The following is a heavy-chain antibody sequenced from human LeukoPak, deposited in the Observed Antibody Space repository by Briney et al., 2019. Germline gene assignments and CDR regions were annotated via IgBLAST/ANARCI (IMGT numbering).Heavy chain of an antibody. D-gene: IGHD3-10*01. V-gene: IGHV3-7*01. J-gene: IGHJ4*02. Sequence: GGSLRLSCEASGFTFSSYWMSWVRQAPGKGLEWVANIKQDGSEKYYVDSVKGRFTISRDNAKNSLYLQMNSLRAEDTAVYYCARDRLGESHLDYWGQGTLVTVSS. CDR1: GFTFSSYW. CDR3: ARDRLGESHLDY. CDR2: IKQDGSEK.